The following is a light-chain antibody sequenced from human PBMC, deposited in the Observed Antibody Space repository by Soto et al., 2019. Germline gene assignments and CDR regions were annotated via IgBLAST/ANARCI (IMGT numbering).Light chain of an antibody. Sequence: DIQMTQSPSSLSASVGDRVTITCQASQNINNYLNWFQQKPGKAPKLLIYDASSLQTGVPSRFSGTGSGTDFILIISRLQPEDIATYYCQQYDSLPTFGQGTRLEI. CDR2: DAS. CDR1: QNINNY. CDR3: QQYDSLPT. J-gene: IGKJ5*01. V-gene: IGKV1-33*01.